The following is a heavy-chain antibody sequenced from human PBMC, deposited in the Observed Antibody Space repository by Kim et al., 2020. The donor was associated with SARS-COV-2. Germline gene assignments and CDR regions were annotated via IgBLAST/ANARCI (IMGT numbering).Heavy chain of an antibody. D-gene: IGHD3-10*01. CDR2: ISTGGNI. V-gene: IGHV4-31*03. Sequence: SETLSLTCTVSGGSFSSDVYYWTWIRQLPEKGLEYIGYISTGGNIFYNPSLSSRITISLDTSNNQYFLRLRSVTVADTAVYYCARDNLVRGISNWFDPWG. CDR3: ARDNLVRGISNWFDP. CDR1: GGSFSSDVYY. J-gene: IGHJ5*02.